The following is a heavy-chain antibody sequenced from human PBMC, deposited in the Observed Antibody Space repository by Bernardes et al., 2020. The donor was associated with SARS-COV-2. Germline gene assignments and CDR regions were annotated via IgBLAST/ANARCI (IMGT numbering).Heavy chain of an antibody. J-gene: IGHJ4*02. CDR1: GYTFSRYD. D-gene: IGHD6-19*01. CDR3: ARYAGSGWYGGNHFDF. CDR2: ISTNNGNT. Sequence: ASVKVSCKTSGYTFSRYDISWVRQAPGQGLEWMGWISTNNGNTKYAQKVQGRVTMTTDTSTNTAYMELRSLRSDDTAVYYCARYAGSGWYGGNHFDFWGQGTLVTVSS. V-gene: IGHV1-18*01.